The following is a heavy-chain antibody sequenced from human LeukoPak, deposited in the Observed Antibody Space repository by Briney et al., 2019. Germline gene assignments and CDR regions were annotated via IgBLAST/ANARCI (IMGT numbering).Heavy chain of an antibody. V-gene: IGHV4-59*01. Sequence: PSETPSLTCTVSGGSISSYYWSWIRQPPGKGLEWIGYIYYSGSTNYNPSLKSRVTISVDTSKNQFSLKLSSVTAADTAVYYCARVDYDSSGYPLNFDYWGQGTLVTVSS. D-gene: IGHD3-22*01. CDR3: ARVDYDSSGYPLNFDY. CDR1: GGSISSYY. CDR2: IYYSGST. J-gene: IGHJ4*02.